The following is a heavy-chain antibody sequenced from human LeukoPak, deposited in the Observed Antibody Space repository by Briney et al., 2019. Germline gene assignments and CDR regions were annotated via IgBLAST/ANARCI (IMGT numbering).Heavy chain of an antibody. CDR3: ARAPDYGDLLNSYYFDH. Sequence: PGTPSLTCTGSVGAPSSVYWSWIRQPPGQGLERCGEISYRGSTNYNPPLTSRVTISGETSENQCSLKLSSVTAAATAVYYCARAPDYGDLLNSYYFDHWGQGTLVTVSS. CDR2: ISYRGST. J-gene: IGHJ4*02. CDR1: VGAPSSVY. V-gene: IGHV4-59*01. D-gene: IGHD4-17*01.